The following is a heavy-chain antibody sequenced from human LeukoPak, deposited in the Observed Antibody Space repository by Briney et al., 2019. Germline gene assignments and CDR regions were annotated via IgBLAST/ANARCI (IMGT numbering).Heavy chain of an antibody. CDR2: IYYSGST. J-gene: IGHJ3*02. CDR1: GGSISSYY. CDR3: ARDSFSRSWYGWGDAFDI. Sequence: KSSETLSLTCTVWGGSISSYYWSWIRQPPGKGLEWIGYIYYSGSTNYNPSLKSRVTISVDTSKNQFSLKLSSVTAADTAVYYCARDSFSRSWYGWGDAFDIWGQGTMVTVSS. D-gene: IGHD6-13*01. V-gene: IGHV4-59*01.